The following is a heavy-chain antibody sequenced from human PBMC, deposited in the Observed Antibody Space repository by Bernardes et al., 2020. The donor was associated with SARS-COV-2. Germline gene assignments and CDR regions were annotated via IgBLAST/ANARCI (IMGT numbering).Heavy chain of an antibody. Sequence: GGSLRLSRAASGFTFSSYAMSWVRQAPGKGLEWVSAISGSGGSTYYADSVKGRFTISRDNSKNTLYLQMNSLRAEDTAVYYCAKDGYSSSWYPLDYWGQGTLVTVSS. CDR1: GFTFSSYA. CDR2: ISGSGGST. J-gene: IGHJ4*02. D-gene: IGHD6-13*01. CDR3: AKDGYSSSWYPLDY. V-gene: IGHV3-23*01.